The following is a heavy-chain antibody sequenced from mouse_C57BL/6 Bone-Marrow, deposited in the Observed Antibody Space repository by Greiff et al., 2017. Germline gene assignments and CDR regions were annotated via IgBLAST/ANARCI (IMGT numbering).Heavy chain of an antibody. D-gene: IGHD2-5*01. Sequence: QVQLQQPGAELVKPGASVKLSCKASGYTFTSYWMQWVKQRPGQGLEWIGEIDPSDSYTNYNQKFKGKATLTVDTSSSTAYMQLSSLTSEDSAVYYCARRGYSNYECAMDYWGQGTSVTVSS. V-gene: IGHV1-50*01. CDR2: IDPSDSYT. CDR3: ARRGYSNYECAMDY. CDR1: GYTFTSYW. J-gene: IGHJ4*01.